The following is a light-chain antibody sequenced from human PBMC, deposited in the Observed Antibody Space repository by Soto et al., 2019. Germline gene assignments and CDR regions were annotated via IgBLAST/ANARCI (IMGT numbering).Light chain of an antibody. CDR2: DAS. V-gene: IGKV3-11*01. Sequence: DIVLTQSPATLSLPPGGRATLSCRASQSLSTFLAWYQQKPGQAPRLLIYDASNRAAGIPARFSGSGSETDFTLTISSLEPEDIAVYYCQQRVHWPLTFGGGTKLEIK. CDR3: QQRVHWPLT. J-gene: IGKJ4*01. CDR1: QSLSTF.